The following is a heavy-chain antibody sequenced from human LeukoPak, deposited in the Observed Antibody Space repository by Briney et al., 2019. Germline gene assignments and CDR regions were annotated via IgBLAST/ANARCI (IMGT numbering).Heavy chain of an antibody. D-gene: IGHD3-10*01. CDR1: GFTFSSYW. V-gene: IGHV3-74*01. Sequence: PGGSLRLSCAASGFTFSSYWMHWVRQAPGKGLVWVSRINSDGSSTSYADSVKGRFTISRDNAKNTLYLQMNSLRAEDTAVYYCATDPGSYWFDYWGQGTLVTVSS. CDR2: INSDGSST. J-gene: IGHJ4*02. CDR3: ATDPGSYWFDY.